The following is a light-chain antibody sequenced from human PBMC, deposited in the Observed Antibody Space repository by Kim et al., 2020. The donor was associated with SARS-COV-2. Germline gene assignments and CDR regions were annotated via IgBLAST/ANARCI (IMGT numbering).Light chain of an antibody. V-gene: IGLV1-40*01. J-gene: IGLJ1*01. CDR3: QSYDSSLSGYV. CDR1: SSNTGAGFD. CDR2: GNS. Sequence: VTPSSPGSSSNTGAGFDVHWYQQRPGTAPKLFIYGNSNRPSGVPDRFSGSKSGTSASLAITGLQTEDEADYYCQSYDSSLSGYVFGTGTKVTVL.